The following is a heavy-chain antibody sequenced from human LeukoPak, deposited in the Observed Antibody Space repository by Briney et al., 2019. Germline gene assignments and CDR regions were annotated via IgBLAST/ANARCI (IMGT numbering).Heavy chain of an antibody. V-gene: IGHV3-73*01. CDR1: GFIFSDSA. CDR3: ARETSITIFGVVIIDAPNGMDV. Sequence: GGSLRLSCAASGFIFSDSAVHWVRQASGKGLEWVGRIRNKANSYATAYAASVKGRFTISRDDLRDTAYLQMNSLRAEDTAVYYCARETSITIFGVVIIDAPNGMDVWGQGTTVTVSS. CDR2: IRNKANSYAT. J-gene: IGHJ6*02. D-gene: IGHD3-3*01.